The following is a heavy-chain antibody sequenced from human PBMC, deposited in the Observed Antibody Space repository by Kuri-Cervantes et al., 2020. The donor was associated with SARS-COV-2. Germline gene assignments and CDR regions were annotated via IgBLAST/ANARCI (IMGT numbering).Heavy chain of an antibody. CDR3: AGGIIRPGGLNMDV. CDR2: INPNTGAT. V-gene: IGHV1-2*04. D-gene: IGHD6-6*01. Sequence: ASVKVSCKASGYTVKGYFIHWVRQAPGHGLEWMGWINPNTGATKYAQKFQAWATMTRDSSISTASMHLRNLRSDDTAIYYCAGGIIRPGGLNMDVWGQGTTVTVSS. J-gene: IGHJ6*02. CDR1: GYTVKGYF.